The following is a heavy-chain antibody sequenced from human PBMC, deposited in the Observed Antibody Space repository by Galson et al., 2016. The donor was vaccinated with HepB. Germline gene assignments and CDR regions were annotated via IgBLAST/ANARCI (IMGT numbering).Heavy chain of an antibody. CDR1: GGSISSRSYY. CDR2: IYYSGST. CDR3: ARVIIITGGNNWFDP. Sequence: ETLSLTCTVSGGSISSRSYYWGWIRQPPGKGLEWIGYIYYSGSTSYNPSLKSRVTISVDTSRNQFSLKLTSVTAADTAVYYCARVIIITGGNNWFDPWGQGTLVTVSS. J-gene: IGHJ5*02. D-gene: IGHD3-16*01. V-gene: IGHV4-61*05.